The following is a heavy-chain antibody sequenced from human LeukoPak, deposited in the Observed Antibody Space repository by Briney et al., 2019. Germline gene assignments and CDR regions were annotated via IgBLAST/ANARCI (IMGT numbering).Heavy chain of an antibody. CDR1: GGSISSSSYY. V-gene: IGHV4-39*01. CDR2: IYYSGST. Sequence: SETLSLTCTVSGGSISSSSYYWGWIRQPPGKGLELIGNIYYSGSTYYNPSLKSRVTISVDTSKNQFSLKLSSVTAADTAVYYCARRFISVVVAPDWFDPWSQGTLVTVSS. CDR3: ARRFISVVVAPDWFDP. D-gene: IGHD2-15*01. J-gene: IGHJ5*02.